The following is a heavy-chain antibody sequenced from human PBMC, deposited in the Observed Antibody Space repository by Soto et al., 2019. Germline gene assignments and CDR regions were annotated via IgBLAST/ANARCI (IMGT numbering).Heavy chain of an antibody. CDR3: ARLSGYDPAGAADK. Sequence: QVQLQESGPGLVKASQTLSLTCTLSGASVSSAEHYWSWIRQPPGKGLEWIGYTYYSGGSYYNASLQRRVSTLVDTSPNQSSLKLTSVTAADTAVYYCARLSGYDPAGAADKWGPGILVSVSS. V-gene: IGHV4-30-4*01. D-gene: IGHD5-12*01. J-gene: IGHJ4*02. CDR2: TYYSGGS. CDR1: GASVSSAEHY.